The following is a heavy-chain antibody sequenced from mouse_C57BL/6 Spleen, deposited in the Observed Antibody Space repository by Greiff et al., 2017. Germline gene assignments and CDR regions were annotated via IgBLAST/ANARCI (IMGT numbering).Heavy chain of an antibody. CDR1: GFTFSDYG. V-gene: IGHV5-17*01. J-gene: IGHJ1*03. CDR3: ARSNYPYWYFDV. D-gene: IGHD2-5*01. Sequence: DVMLVESGGGLVKPGGSLKLSCAASGFTFSDYGMHWVRQAPEKGLEWVAYISSGSSTIYYADTVKGRFTISRDNAKNTLFLQMTSLRSEDTAMYYCARSNYPYWYFDVWGTGTTVTVSS. CDR2: ISSGSSTI.